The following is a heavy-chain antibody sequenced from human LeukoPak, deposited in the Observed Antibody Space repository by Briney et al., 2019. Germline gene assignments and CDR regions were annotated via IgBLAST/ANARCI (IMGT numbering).Heavy chain of an antibody. Sequence: GGSLRLSCSASGFTFTSHGMHWVRQAPGKGLEWVSFIWFDGINRYYADSVKGRFTISRDNSKNTLYLQMNSLRAEDTALYYCAKEIGNKWEPTHDAFDIWGQGTMVTVSS. CDR3: AKEIGNKWEPTHDAFDI. CDR1: GFTFTSHG. CDR2: IWFDGINR. D-gene: IGHD1-26*01. J-gene: IGHJ3*02. V-gene: IGHV3-30*02.